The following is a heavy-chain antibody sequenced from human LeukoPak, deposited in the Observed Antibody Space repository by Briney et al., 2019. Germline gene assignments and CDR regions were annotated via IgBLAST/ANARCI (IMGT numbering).Heavy chain of an antibody. CDR3: ARAREPTASLWFGELNY. CDR1: GGSFSGYY. CDR2: INHSGST. Sequence: SETLSLTCAVYGGSFSGYYWSWIRQPPGKGLEWIGEINHSGSTNYNPSLKSRVTISVDTSKNQFSLKLSSVTAADTAVYYCARAREPTASLWFGELNYWGQGTLVTVSS. V-gene: IGHV4-34*01. J-gene: IGHJ4*02. D-gene: IGHD3-10*01.